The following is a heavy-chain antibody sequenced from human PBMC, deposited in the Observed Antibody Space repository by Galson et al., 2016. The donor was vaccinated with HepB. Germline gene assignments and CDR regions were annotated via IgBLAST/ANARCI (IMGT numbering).Heavy chain of an antibody. D-gene: IGHD1-14*01. CDR2: ISYDGSYK. J-gene: IGHJ6*02. Sequence: SLRLSCAASGFTFSSYAMSWVRQAPGKGLEWVAVISYDGSYKKYADSVKGRLTISRDKSKNTLYLQMNSLRAEDTAVYYCAKHSEPLSSRGGHYYYYGMDVWGQGTTVTVSS. V-gene: IGHV3-30*18. CDR1: GFTFSSYA. CDR3: AKHSEPLSSRGGHYYYYGMDV.